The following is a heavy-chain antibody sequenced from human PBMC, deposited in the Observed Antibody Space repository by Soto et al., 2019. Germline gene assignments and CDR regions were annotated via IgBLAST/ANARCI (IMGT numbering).Heavy chain of an antibody. J-gene: IGHJ5*01. Sequence: QVQLQQSGPGLVNPSQTLSLTCAISGDSVSGNSVTWNWIRQSPSRGLEWLGRTYYRSKWYSDYAVSVKSRVTINPDTSKNQFSLQLNSVTPEDTAVYYCVRLIGNSWLDSWGQGTLVTVSS. CDR1: GDSVSGNSVT. CDR2: TYYRSKWYS. D-gene: IGHD2-8*01. V-gene: IGHV6-1*01. CDR3: VRLIGNSWLDS.